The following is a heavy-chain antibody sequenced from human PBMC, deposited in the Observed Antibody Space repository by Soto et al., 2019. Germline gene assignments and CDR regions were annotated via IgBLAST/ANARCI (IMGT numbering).Heavy chain of an antibody. Sequence: SETLSLTCAVYGGSFSGYYWSWIRQPPGKGLEWIGEINHSGSTNYNPSLKSRVTISVDTSKNQFSLKLSSVTAADTAVYYCARERYDFWSGYYKYYYYYGMEVWGQGTTVTVSS. V-gene: IGHV4-34*01. CDR3: ARERYDFWSGYYKYYYYYGMEV. J-gene: IGHJ6*02. CDR1: GGSFSGYY. D-gene: IGHD3-3*01. CDR2: INHSGST.